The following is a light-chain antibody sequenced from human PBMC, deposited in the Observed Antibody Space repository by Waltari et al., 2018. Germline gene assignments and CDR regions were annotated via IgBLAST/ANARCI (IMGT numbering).Light chain of an antibody. CDR2: DVS. CDR3: SSYTSSSTLRV. V-gene: IGLV2-14*01. J-gene: IGLJ3*02. CDR1: TTDVGGYNS. Sequence: QSALTHPASVSGSPGQSTPISCTGTTTDVGGYNSVSWYQQHPGKAPKLMIYDVSNRPSGVSNRFSGSKSGNTASLTISGLQAEDEADYYCSSYTSSSTLRVFGGGTKLTVL.